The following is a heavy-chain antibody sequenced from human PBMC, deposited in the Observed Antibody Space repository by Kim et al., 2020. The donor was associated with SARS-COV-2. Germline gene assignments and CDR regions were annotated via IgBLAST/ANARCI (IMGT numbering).Heavy chain of an antibody. CDR3: AKERGYSYGDFDY. J-gene: IGHJ4*02. Sequence: YADSVNGRLTISRDNAKNSLYLQMNSLRAEDTALYYCAKERGYSYGDFDYWGQGTLVTVSS. D-gene: IGHD5-18*01. V-gene: IGHV3-9*01.